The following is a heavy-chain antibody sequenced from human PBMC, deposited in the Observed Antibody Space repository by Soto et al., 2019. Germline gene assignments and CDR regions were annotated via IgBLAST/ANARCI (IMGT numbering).Heavy chain of an antibody. CDR3: ARDRGPSSGYYPYWFDP. CDR1: GGTFSSYA. CDR2: IIPIFGTA. J-gene: IGHJ5*02. Sequence: QVQLVQSGAEVKKPGSSVKVSCEASGGTFSSYAITWVRQAPGQGLEWMGGIIPIFGTANYAQKFQARVTITAYESTSTAYVELSSLRAEDTAVYYCARDRGPSSGYYPYWFDPWGQGTLVTVSS. D-gene: IGHD3-22*01. V-gene: IGHV1-69*12.